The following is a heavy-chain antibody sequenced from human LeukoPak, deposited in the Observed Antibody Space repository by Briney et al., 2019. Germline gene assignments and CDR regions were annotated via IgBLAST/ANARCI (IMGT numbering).Heavy chain of an antibody. V-gene: IGHV3-64D*06. J-gene: IGHJ5*02. CDR3: VKDSWSGTMVRGRRRPNWFDP. Sequence: SGGSLRLSCSASGFTFSSYAMHWVRQAPGKGLEYVSAISSNGGSTYYADSVKGRFTISRDNSKNTLYLQMSSLRAEDTAVYYCVKDSWSGTMVRGRRRPNWFDPWGQGTLVTVSS. CDR2: ISSNGGST. CDR1: GFTFSSYA. D-gene: IGHD3-10*01.